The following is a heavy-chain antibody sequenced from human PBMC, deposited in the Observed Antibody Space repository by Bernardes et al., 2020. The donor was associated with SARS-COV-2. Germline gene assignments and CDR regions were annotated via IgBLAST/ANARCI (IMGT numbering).Heavy chain of an antibody. V-gene: IGHV3-23*01. CDR3: AKCVVGYYAVDV. D-gene: IGHD2-15*01. Sequence: GGCMRLSCAASGFTFNMYAMTWVRQAPGKGLEWVSGISGSGGSTYYADSVKGRFTISRDNSKNTLFLQMNRLRAEDTAVYYCAKCVVGYYAVDVWGQGTTVTVSS. J-gene: IGHJ6*02. CDR2: ISGSGGST. CDR1: GFTFNMYA.